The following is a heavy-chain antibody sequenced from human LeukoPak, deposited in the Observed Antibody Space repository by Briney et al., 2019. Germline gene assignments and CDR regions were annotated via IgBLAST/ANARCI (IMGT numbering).Heavy chain of an antibody. CDR1: GYTFTSYG. J-gene: IGHJ3*02. Sequence: ASVKVSCKASGYTFTSYGISWVRQAPGQGLEWMGIINPSGGSTSYAQKFQGRVTMTRDTSTSTVYMELSSLRYDDAAVYYCAAGYSYGRDAFDIWGQGTMVTVSS. V-gene: IGHV1-46*01. CDR2: INPSGGST. D-gene: IGHD5-18*01. CDR3: AAGYSYGRDAFDI.